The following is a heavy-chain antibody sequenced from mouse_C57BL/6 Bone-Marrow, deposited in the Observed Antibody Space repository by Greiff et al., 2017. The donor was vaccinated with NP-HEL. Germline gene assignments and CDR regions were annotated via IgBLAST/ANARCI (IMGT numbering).Heavy chain of an antibody. CDR3: ARERGFTQFAY. J-gene: IGHJ3*01. Sequence: EVQVVESGPGLVKPSQSLSLTCSVTGYSITSGYYWNWIRQFPGNKLEWMGYISYDGSNNYNPSLKNRISITRDTSKNQFFLKLNSVTTEDTATYYCARERGFTQFAYWGQGTLVTVSA. V-gene: IGHV3-6*01. CDR1: GYSITSGYY. CDR2: ISYDGSN.